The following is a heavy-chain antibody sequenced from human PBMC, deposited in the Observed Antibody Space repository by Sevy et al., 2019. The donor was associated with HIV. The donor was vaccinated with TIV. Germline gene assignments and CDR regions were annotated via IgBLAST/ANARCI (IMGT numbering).Heavy chain of an antibody. CDR3: AREGCTKPHDY. J-gene: IGHJ4*02. V-gene: IGHV3-23*01. D-gene: IGHD2-8*01. CDR1: GFTFSKYT. Sequence: GGSPRLSCAASGFTFSKYTISWVRQTPGKGLEWVSTLSFGCGEINYADSVKGRFTISRDNSKSSVYLQMNNLRPEDTAVYYCAREGCTKPHDYWGQGTLVTVSS. CDR2: LSFGCGEI.